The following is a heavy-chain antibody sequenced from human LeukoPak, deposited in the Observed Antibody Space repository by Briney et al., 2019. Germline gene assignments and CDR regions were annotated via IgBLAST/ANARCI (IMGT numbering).Heavy chain of an antibody. Sequence: SETLSLTCTVSGDSISSSSDYWGWIRQPPGKGLEWIGSIYFSGSTYYNPSLKSRVIMSVDTSKNQFSLKMSSVTAADTAVYYCARNGATVTTFFDYWGQGTLVTVSS. CDR3: ARNGATVTTFFDY. CDR2: IYFSGST. CDR1: GDSISSSSDY. D-gene: IGHD4-17*01. V-gene: IGHV4-39*07. J-gene: IGHJ4*02.